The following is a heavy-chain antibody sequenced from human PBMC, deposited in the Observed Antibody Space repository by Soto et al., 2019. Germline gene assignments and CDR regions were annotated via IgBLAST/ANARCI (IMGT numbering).Heavy chain of an antibody. Sequence: SVKVSCKASGFTFTSSAVQWVRQARGQRVEWIGWIVVGSGNTNYAQKFQERVTITRDMSTSTAYMELSSLRSEDTAVYYCAAYSYGITGFDYWGQGTLVTVSS. V-gene: IGHV1-58*01. J-gene: IGHJ4*02. CDR1: GFTFTSSA. CDR3: AAYSYGITGFDY. D-gene: IGHD5-18*01. CDR2: IVVGSGNT.